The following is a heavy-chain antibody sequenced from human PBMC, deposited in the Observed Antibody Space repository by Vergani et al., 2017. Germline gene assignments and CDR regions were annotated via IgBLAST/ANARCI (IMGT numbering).Heavy chain of an antibody. CDR1: GFTFSSYA. CDR3: AKGRDSMTTVTPFDY. Sequence: EVQLLESGGGLVQPGGSLRLSCAASGFTFSSYAMSWVRQAPGKGLEWVSAISGSGGSTYYADSVKGRFTISRDNSKNMLYLQMNSLRAEDTAVYYCAKGRDSMTTVTPFDYWGQGTLVTVSS. V-gene: IGHV3-23*01. CDR2: ISGSGGST. D-gene: IGHD4-17*01. J-gene: IGHJ4*02.